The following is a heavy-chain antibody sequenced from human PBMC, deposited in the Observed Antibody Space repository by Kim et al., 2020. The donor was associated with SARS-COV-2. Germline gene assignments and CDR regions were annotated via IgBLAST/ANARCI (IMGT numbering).Heavy chain of an antibody. D-gene: IGHD3-3*01. V-gene: IGHV4-31*02. Sequence: STYYNPSLKSRVTISLDTSKNQFSLKLSSVTAADTAVYYCARGYTIFGVFINAFDI. CDR3: ARGYTIFGVFINAFDI. J-gene: IGHJ3*02. CDR2: ST.